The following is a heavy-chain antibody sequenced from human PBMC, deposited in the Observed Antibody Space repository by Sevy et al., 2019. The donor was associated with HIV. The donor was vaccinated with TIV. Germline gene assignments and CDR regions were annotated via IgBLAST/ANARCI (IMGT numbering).Heavy chain of an antibody. CDR3: ARDVAIRGVFPTFYYHYYMDV. J-gene: IGHJ6*03. V-gene: IGHV4-4*07. D-gene: IGHD3-10*01. CDR2: IDTRGDT. Sequence: SETLSLTCTVSGASISNYYWSWIRQPAGKGLEWIGRIDTRGDTRYNPSLKGRVTLSLDTSQVHFSLKLTSVIAADTAVYYCARDVAIRGVFPTFYYHYYMDVWGKGTTVTVSS. CDR1: GASISNYY.